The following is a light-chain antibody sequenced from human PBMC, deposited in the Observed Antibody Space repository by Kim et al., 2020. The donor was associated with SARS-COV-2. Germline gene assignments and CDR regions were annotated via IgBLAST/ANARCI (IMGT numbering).Light chain of an antibody. CDR2: EDN. V-gene: IGLV6-57*02. CDR3: QSYDSSNQV. Sequence: NFMLTQPHSVSESPGKTVTISCTGSSGSIASNYVQWYQQRPGSAPTTVIYEDNQRPSGVPDRFSGSIDSSSNSASLTISGLKTEDEADYYCQSYDSSNQVFGGGTKVTFL. CDR1: SGSIASNY. J-gene: IGLJ3*02.